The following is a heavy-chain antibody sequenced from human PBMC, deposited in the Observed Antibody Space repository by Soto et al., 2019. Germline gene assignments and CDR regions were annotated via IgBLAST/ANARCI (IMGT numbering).Heavy chain of an antibody. CDR3: ATGYGLGSAENWFDP. CDR2: INHSGST. J-gene: IGHJ5*02. CDR1: GGSFSGYY. D-gene: IGHD3-10*01. V-gene: IGHV4-34*01. Sequence: PSETLSLTCAVYGGSFSGYYWSWIRQPPGKGLEWIGEINHSGSTNYNPSLKSRVTISVDTSKNQFSLKLSSVTAADTAVYYCATGYGLGSAENWFDPWGQGTLVTVSS.